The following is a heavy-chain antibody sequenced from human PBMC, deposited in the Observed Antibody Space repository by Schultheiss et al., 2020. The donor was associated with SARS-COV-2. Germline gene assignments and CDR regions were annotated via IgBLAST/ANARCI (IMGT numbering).Heavy chain of an antibody. Sequence: SETLSLTCTVSGYSISSGYYWGWIRQPPGKGLEWIGSIYHSGSTYYNPSLKSRVTISVDTSKNQFSLKLSSVTAADTAVYYCARAKRAAGKGGWFDPWGQGTLVTVSS. D-gene: IGHD6-13*01. CDR3: ARAKRAAGKGGWFDP. J-gene: IGHJ5*02. CDR2: IYHSGST. CDR1: GYSISSGYY. V-gene: IGHV4-38-2*02.